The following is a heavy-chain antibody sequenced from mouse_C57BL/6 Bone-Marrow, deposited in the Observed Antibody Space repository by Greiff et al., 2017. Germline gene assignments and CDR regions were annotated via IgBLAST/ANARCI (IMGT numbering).Heavy chain of an antibody. CDR3: ARSYLLLSGWDFDV. V-gene: IGHV1-81*01. D-gene: IGHD1-1*02. CDR2: IYPRRGNT. CDR1: GYTFTSYG. Sequence: VQLQQSGAELARPGASVQLSCKASGYTFTSYGISWVKQRTGPGLEWIGEIYPRRGNTYYNEKFKGKATLTADKSSSTAYMQLRSLTSEDSAVYFCARSYLLLSGWDFDVWGTGTTVTVSS. J-gene: IGHJ1*03.